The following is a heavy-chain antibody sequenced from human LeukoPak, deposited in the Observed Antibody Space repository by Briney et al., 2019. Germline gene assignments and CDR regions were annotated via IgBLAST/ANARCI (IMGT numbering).Heavy chain of an antibody. CDR1: GGSISSYY. D-gene: IGHD6-19*01. V-gene: IGHV4-59*13. J-gene: IGHJ4*02. CDR2: IYDSGST. CDR3: AREVSSGWYFDY. Sequence: SETLSLTCTVSGGSISSYYWSWIRQPPGKGLEWIGYIYDSGSTNYNPSLRSRVTISVDTSKNQFSLRLSSVTAADTAVYYCAREVSSGWYFDYWGQGTLVTVSS.